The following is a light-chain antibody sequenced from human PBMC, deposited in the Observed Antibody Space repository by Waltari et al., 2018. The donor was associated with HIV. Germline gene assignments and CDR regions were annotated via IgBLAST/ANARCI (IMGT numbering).Light chain of an antibody. V-gene: IGLV3-19*01. CDR2: GRN. CDR3: HSRDSSGSHVV. J-gene: IGLJ2*01. CDR1: SLRSYY. Sequence: SSELTQAPSVSVALGQTVRITCQGDSLRSYYASWYKQKSGQAPVVVVFGRNYRPSGIPARFSGSSSGNTATLTITGAQADDEADYYCHSRDSSGSHVVFGGGTKVTVL.